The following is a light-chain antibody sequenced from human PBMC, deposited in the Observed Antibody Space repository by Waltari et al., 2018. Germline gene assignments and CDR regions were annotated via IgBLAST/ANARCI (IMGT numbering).Light chain of an antibody. CDR1: QSVSSN. CDR2: GAS. Sequence: EIVMTQSPATLSVSPGERATLSCRASQSVSSNLAWYQQKPAHAPRLLIDGASTRATGTPARFSGSGSGTEFTLTISSLQSEDFAVYYCQQYNNWRRTFGQGTKVEIK. J-gene: IGKJ1*01. V-gene: IGKV3-15*01. CDR3: QQYNNWRRT.